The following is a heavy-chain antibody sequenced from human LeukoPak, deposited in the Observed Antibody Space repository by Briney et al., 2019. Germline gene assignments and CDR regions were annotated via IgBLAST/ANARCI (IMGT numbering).Heavy chain of an antibody. CDR1: GFTFSDYT. V-gene: IGHV3-21*04. D-gene: IGHD6-13*01. CDR2: ISSSSSYI. Sequence: GGSLRLSCAASGFTFSDYTMNWVRLAPGQGLEWVSSISSSSSYIYYADSMKGRFTISRDNAKNSLYLQMNSLRAEDTAVYYCARGQYSSSWYQVRNWFDPWGQGTLVTVSS. CDR3: ARGQYSSSWYQVRNWFDP. J-gene: IGHJ5*02.